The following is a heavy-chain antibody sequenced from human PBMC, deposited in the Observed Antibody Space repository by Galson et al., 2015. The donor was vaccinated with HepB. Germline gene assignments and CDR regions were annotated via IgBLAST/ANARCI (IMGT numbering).Heavy chain of an antibody. J-gene: IGHJ3*02. D-gene: IGHD3-3*01. V-gene: IGHV5-51*01. CDR2: IYPGDSDT. Sequence: QSGAEVKEPGEYLKISCKGSGYSLTSYWIGWVRQMPGKGLEWMGIIYPGDSDTRYSPSFQGQVTISADKSIRTAYLQWSSLKASDTAMYYCARVLRFLEWLDGFDAFDIWGQGTMVTVSS. CDR1: GYSLTSYW. CDR3: ARVLRFLEWLDGFDAFDI.